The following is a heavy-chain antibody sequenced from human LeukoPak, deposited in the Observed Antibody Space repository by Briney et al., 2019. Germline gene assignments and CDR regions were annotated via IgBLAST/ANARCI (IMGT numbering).Heavy chain of an antibody. J-gene: IGHJ3*02. D-gene: IGHD6-13*01. CDR2: IYYSGST. V-gene: IGHV4-61*05. CDR3: ARVAAAGVEAFDI. CDR1: GGSISSSSYY. Sequence: SETLSLTCTVSGGSISSSSYYWGWIRQPPGKGLEWIGYIYYSGSTNYNPSLKSRVTISVDTSKNQFSLKLSSVTAADTAVYYCARVAAAGVEAFDIWGPGTMVTVSS.